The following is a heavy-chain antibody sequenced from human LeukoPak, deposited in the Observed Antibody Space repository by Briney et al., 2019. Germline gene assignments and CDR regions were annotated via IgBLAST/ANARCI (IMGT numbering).Heavy chain of an antibody. CDR3: ARLPYDFWVYYGMDV. D-gene: IGHD3-3*01. CDR1: GGSISSSSYY. Sequence: SETLSLTCTVSGGSISSSSYYWGWIRQPPGTGLEWIGSIYYSGSTYYNPSLKSRVTISVDTSKDQFSLKLSSVTAADTAVYYCARLPYDFWVYYGMDVWGQGTTVTVSS. CDR2: IYYSGST. V-gene: IGHV4-39*01. J-gene: IGHJ6*02.